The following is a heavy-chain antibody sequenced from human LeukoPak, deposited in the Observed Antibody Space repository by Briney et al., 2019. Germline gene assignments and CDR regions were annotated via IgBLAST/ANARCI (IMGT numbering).Heavy chain of an antibody. J-gene: IGHJ4*01. CDR2: INPNTGAT. D-gene: IGHD6-13*01. Sequence: ASVKVSCKASAHTFTGYYMHWVRQAPGQGLEWMGWINPNTGATNYAQKFQGRVTMTRDTSITTAYMELTRLKSDDTAVYYCARGGVRTAASSLRYWGQGTLVTVSS. CDR1: AHTFTGYY. CDR3: ARGGVRTAASSLRY. V-gene: IGHV1-2*02.